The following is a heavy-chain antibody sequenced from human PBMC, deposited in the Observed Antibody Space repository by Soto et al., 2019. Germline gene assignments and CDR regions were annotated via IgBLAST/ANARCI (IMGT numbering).Heavy chain of an antibody. D-gene: IGHD3-10*01. CDR3: ARDSGYYYGSGSYYYYYGMDV. V-gene: IGHV3-21*01. CDR2: ISSSSSYI. CDR1: GFTFSSYS. Sequence: LRLSCAASGFTFSSYSMNWVRQAPGKGLEWVSSISSSSSYIYYADSVKGRFTISRDNAKNSLYLQMNSLRAEDTAVYYCARDSGYYYGSGSYYYYYGMDVWGQGTTVTVSS. J-gene: IGHJ6*02.